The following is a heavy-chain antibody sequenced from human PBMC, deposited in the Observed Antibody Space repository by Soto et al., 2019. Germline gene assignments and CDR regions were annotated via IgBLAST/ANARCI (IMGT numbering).Heavy chain of an antibody. D-gene: IGHD6-19*01. Sequence: SGPTLVNPTQTLTLTCTFSGFSLSTNAMCVSWVRQPPGKALEWLARIDWDGDKYYSTSLKTRLTISKDTSKDQVVLTMTNMDPVDTATYYCAREKYSSGWFLFDYWGQGTLVTVSS. J-gene: IGHJ4*02. CDR2: IDWDGDK. CDR1: GFSLSTNAMC. CDR3: AREKYSSGWFLFDY. V-gene: IGHV2-70*11.